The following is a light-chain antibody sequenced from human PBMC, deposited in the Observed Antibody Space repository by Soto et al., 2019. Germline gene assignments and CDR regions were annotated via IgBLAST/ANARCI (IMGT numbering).Light chain of an antibody. J-gene: IGLJ1*01. CDR1: SSDVGAYNY. V-gene: IGLV2-14*01. CDR3: SSYTTSGTYV. CDR2: EVS. Sequence: QSALTQPASVSESPGQSITISCNGTSSDVGAYNYVSWYQQHPGKAPKLRIYEVSNRPSGVSDRFSGSKSGNTASLTISGLQAEDEGAYYCSSYTTSGTYVFGTGTKLTVL.